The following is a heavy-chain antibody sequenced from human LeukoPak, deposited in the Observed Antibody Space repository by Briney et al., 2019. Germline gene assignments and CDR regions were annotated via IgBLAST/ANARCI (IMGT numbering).Heavy chain of an antibody. CDR3: ARDGYYDRFDY. CDR1: GFTFSSYS. CDR2: ISSSSYI. J-gene: IGHJ4*02. V-gene: IGHV3-21*01. Sequence: GGSLRLSCAASGFTFSSYSMNWVRQAPGKGLEWVSSISSSSYIYYADSVKGRFTISRDNAKNSLYLQMNSLRAEDTAVYYCARDGYYDRFDYWGQGTLVTVSS. D-gene: IGHD3-22*01.